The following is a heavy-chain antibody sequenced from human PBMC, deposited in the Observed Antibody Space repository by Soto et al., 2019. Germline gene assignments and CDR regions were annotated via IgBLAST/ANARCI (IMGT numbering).Heavy chain of an antibody. CDR1: GFTFSDYY. CDR3: AKGGYSSGWSSHFAY. D-gene: IGHD6-19*01. V-gene: IGHV3-11*01. CDR2: ISFNNNTI. J-gene: IGHJ4*02. Sequence: SLRLSCVTSGFTFSDYYISWLRQAPGKGQECLSYISFNNNTIYYDDSESGRFTIARHNAKNTLYLQMNSLRAEDTDVYYCAKGGYSSGWSSHFAYWGQGTLVAASS.